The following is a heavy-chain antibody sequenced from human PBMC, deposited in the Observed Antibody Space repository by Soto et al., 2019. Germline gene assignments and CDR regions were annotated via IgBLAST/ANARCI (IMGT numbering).Heavy chain of an antibody. CDR2: IYYSGST. V-gene: IGHV4-30-4*01. CDR3: ARHSLAAAGRIGYYYYGMDV. CDR1: GGSISSGDYY. J-gene: IGHJ6*02. Sequence: SETLSLTCTVSGGSISSGDYYWSWIRQPPGKGLEWIGYIYYSGSTYYNPSLKSRVTISVDTSKNQFSLKLSSVTAADTAVYYCARHSLAAAGRIGYYYYGMDVWGQGTTVTVSS. D-gene: IGHD6-13*01.